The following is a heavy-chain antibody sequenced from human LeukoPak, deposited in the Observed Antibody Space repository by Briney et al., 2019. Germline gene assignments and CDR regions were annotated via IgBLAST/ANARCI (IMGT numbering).Heavy chain of an antibody. CDR2: INHSGST. Sequence: SETLSLTCAVHGGSFSGYYWSWIRQPPGKGLEWIGEINHSGSTNYNPSLKSRVTISVDTSKNQFSLKLSSVTAADTAVYYCARVGDYGDYGRYFDYWGQGTLVTVSS. V-gene: IGHV4-34*01. J-gene: IGHJ4*02. D-gene: IGHD4-17*01. CDR1: GGSFSGYY. CDR3: ARVGDYGDYGRYFDY.